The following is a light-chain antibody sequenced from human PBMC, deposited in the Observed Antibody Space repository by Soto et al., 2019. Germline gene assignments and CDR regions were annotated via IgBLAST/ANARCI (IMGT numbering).Light chain of an antibody. J-gene: IGLJ1*01. V-gene: IGLV2-14*01. CDR2: DVS. CDR1: SSDVGGYNY. Sequence: QSVLTQPASVSGSPGQSITISCTGTSSDVGGYNYVSWYQQHPGKAPKLMIYDVSNRPSGVSNRFSGSKSGNTASLTISGLQAEDEADYCCSSYTSSSTLGYVFGTGTKVTVL. CDR3: SSYTSSSTLGYV.